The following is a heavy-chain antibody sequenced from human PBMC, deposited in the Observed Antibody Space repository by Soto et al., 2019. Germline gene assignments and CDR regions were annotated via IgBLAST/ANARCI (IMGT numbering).Heavy chain of an antibody. CDR1: GDSVSSNSAA. D-gene: IGHD1-26*01. Sequence: SQTLSLTCAISGDSVSSNSAAWNWIRQSPSRGLEWLRRTYYRSKWYNDYAVSVKSRITINPDTSKNQFSLQLNSVTPEDTAVYYCARATLIVGAFYYYYYYGMDVWGQGTTVTVSS. V-gene: IGHV6-1*01. J-gene: IGHJ6*02. CDR2: TYYRSKWYN. CDR3: ARATLIVGAFYYYYYYGMDV.